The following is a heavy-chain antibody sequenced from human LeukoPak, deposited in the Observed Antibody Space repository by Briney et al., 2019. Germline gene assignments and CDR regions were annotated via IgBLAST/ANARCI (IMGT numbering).Heavy chain of an antibody. CDR3: ARGLVPAAPFDY. V-gene: IGHV3-23*01. CDR2: IRGSGDNS. CDR1: GFIFDNNA. Sequence: GGSLRLSCAASGFIFDNNAMSWVRQAPGKGLEWVSTIRGSGDNSYYTDSVKGRFSISGDNSKNTLYLQMNSLRAEDTAVYYCARGLVPAAPFDYWGQGTLVTVSS. D-gene: IGHD2-2*01. J-gene: IGHJ4*02.